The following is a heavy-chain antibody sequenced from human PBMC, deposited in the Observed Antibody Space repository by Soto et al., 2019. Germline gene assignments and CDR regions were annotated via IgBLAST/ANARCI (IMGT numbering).Heavy chain of an antibody. J-gene: IGHJ6*02. CDR1: GYSFTSYW. CDR3: ARHAYDFWSGHPNPRYYYGMDV. V-gene: IGHV5-51*01. Sequence: GESLKISCKGSGYSFTSYWIGWVRQMPGKGLEWMGIIYPGDSNTRSSPSLQGQVTISVDKSISTAYLQWSSLKATDTAMYYCARHAYDFWSGHPNPRYYYGMDVWGQGTTVTVSS. D-gene: IGHD3-3*01. CDR2: IYPGDSNT.